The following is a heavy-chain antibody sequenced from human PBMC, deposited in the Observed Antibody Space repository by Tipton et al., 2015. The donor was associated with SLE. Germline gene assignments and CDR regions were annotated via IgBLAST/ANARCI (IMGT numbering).Heavy chain of an antibody. CDR3: AGTTEYFDP. D-gene: IGHD1-1*01. J-gene: IGHJ5*02. Sequence: TLSLTCTVSGGSINNSYYYWAWIRQPPGKGLEWIGYIYYSGRNNYNPSLKTRVTMSVDTSKSQFSLKLTSVTAADTAVYYCAGTTEYFDPWGQGTLVTVSS. CDR1: GGSINNSYYY. V-gene: IGHV4-61*05. CDR2: IYYSGRN.